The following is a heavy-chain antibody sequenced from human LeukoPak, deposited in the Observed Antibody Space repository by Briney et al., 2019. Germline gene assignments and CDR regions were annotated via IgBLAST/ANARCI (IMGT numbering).Heavy chain of an antibody. CDR1: GFTFSSYS. CDR3: ARDQDGDYFDY. V-gene: IGHV3-21*04. Sequence: KTGGSLRLSCAASGFTFSSYSMNGVRQAPGKGLEWVSSISSSSSYIYYADSVKGRFTISRDNAKNSLYLKMNSMRAEDTAVYYCARDQDGDYFDYWGQGTLVTVSS. D-gene: IGHD2-8*01. CDR2: ISSSSSYI. J-gene: IGHJ4*02.